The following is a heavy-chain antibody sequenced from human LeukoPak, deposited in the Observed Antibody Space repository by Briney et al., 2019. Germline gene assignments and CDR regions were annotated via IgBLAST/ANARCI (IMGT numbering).Heavy chain of an antibody. J-gene: IGHJ5*02. CDR3: AKSKGPRSSGGSWAFDP. D-gene: IGHD2-15*01. Sequence: SGGSLRLSCAASGFTFSSYGMHWVRQAPGKGLEWVAFIRYDGSNKYYADSVKGRFTISRDNSKNTLYLQMNSLRAEDTAVYYCAKSKGPRSSGGSWAFDPWGQGTLVTVSS. V-gene: IGHV3-30*02. CDR1: GFTFSSYG. CDR2: IRYDGSNK.